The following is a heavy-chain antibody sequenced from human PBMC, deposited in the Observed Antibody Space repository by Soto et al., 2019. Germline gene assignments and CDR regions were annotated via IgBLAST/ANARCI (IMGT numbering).Heavy chain of an antibody. CDR2: IYPGDSDT. Sequence: PGESLKISCKGSGYSFTSYWIGWVRQMPGKGLEWMGIIYPGDSDTRYSTSFQGQVTISADKSLSTAYLQWSSLKASYTAMYYCARHEWSGSYFRTYQYYGMDVWGQGTTVTVSS. CDR1: GYSFTSYW. J-gene: IGHJ6*02. CDR3: ARHEWSGSYFRTYQYYGMDV. D-gene: IGHD1-26*01. V-gene: IGHV5-51*01.